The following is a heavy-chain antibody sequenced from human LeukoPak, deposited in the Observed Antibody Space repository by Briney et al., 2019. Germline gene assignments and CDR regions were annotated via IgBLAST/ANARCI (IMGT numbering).Heavy chain of an antibody. CDR1: GGSISSSSYY. CDR2: IYYSGST. Sequence: PSETLSLTCTVSGGSISSSSYYWGWIRQPPGKGLEWIGSIYYSGSTYYNPSLKSRVTISVDTSKNQFSLKLSSVTAADTAVYYCARGLAGVYDIVVVPAAENGSGMDVWGQGTTVTVSS. CDR3: ARGLAGVYDIVVVPAAENGSGMDV. J-gene: IGHJ6*02. D-gene: IGHD2-2*01. V-gene: IGHV4-39*01.